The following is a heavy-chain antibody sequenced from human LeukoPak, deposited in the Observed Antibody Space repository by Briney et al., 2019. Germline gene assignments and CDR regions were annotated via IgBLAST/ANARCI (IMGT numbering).Heavy chain of an antibody. Sequence: GGSLRLSCTASGFTFSSYAMSWVRQAPGKGLEWVSAISGSGGSTYYADSVKGRFTISRDNSKNTLYLQMNSLRAEDTAVYYCAKVYSYGLFEYFDYWGQGTLVTVSS. CDR2: ISGSGGST. D-gene: IGHD5-18*01. J-gene: IGHJ4*02. V-gene: IGHV3-23*01. CDR1: GFTFSSYA. CDR3: AKVYSYGLFEYFDY.